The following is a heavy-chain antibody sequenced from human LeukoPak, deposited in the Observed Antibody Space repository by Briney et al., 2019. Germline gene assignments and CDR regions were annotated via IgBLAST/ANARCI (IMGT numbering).Heavy chain of an antibody. CDR2: ISSTGATT. V-gene: IGHV3-23*01. D-gene: IGHD6-13*01. Sequence: GGSLRLSCAASGFTFTNYAMNWVRQAPGKGLEWVSCISSTGATTYYAGSVKGRFTISRDNSKNTLYLQMNSLRVEDTAVYYCARVGPRIAAAGFNWFDPWGQGTLVTVSS. CDR1: GFTFTNYA. J-gene: IGHJ5*02. CDR3: ARVGPRIAAAGFNWFDP.